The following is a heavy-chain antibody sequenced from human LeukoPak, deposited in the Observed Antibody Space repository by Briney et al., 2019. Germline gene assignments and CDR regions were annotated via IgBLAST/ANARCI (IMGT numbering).Heavy chain of an antibody. J-gene: IGHJ4*02. CDR2: ITWNSGSI. D-gene: IGHD6-13*01. CDR1: GFTFDDFA. CDR3: AKDRGGYRSSWYSFDY. V-gene: IGHV3-9*01. Sequence: GGSLRLSCAASGFTFDDFAMHWVRQAPGKGLEWVSGITWNSGSIAYADSVKGRFTISRDNAKNSLYLQMNSLRVEDTALYYCAKDRGGYRSSWYSFDYWGQGTLGTVSA.